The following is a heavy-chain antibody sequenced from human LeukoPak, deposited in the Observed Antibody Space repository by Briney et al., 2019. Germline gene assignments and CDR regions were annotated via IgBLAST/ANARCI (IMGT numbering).Heavy chain of an antibody. CDR1: DGTISGYF. CDR2: IYYSGTT. J-gene: IGHJ3*02. CDR3: ARHGYSSGWYGACNI. Sequence: SETLSLTRTVSDGTISGYFWSWFRQPPGKGLEWIGYIYYSGTTQYGPSLKSRVTISVDTSKNQFSLKLSSVTASDTAVYYCARHGYSSGWYGACNIWGQGTMVTVSS. V-gene: IGHV4-59*08. D-gene: IGHD6-19*01.